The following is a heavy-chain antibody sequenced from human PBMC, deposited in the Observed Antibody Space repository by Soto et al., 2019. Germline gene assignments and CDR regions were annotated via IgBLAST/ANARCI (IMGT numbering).Heavy chain of an antibody. CDR2: ISYDGSNK. CDR3: AKDQGSSGYGPLDY. CDR1: GFTFSSYG. Sequence: GGSLRLSCAASGFTFSSYGMHWVRQAPGKGLEWVAVISYDGSNKYYAGSVKGRFTISRDNSKNTLYLQMNGLRAEDTAVYYCAKDQGSSGYGPLDYWGQGTLVTVSS. V-gene: IGHV3-30*18. D-gene: IGHD3-22*01. J-gene: IGHJ4*02.